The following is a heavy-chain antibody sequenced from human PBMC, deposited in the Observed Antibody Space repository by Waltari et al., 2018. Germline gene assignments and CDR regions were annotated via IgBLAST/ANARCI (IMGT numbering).Heavy chain of an antibody. Sequence: EVQLVESGGVVVQPGGSLRLSCAASGFPFDDYTMHWVRQAPGKGLELVSLISWDGGSTYYAESVKGRFTISRDNSKNSLYLQMNSLRTEDTALYYCAKDRKAGRGHDAFDIWGQGTMVTVSS. V-gene: IGHV3-43*01. CDR2: ISWDGGST. CDR3: AKDRKAGRGHDAFDI. J-gene: IGHJ3*02. CDR1: GFPFDDYT. D-gene: IGHD6-25*01.